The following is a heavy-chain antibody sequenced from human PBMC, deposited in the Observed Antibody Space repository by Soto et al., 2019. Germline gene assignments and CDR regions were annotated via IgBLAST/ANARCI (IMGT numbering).Heavy chain of an antibody. Sequence: SETLSLTCSVSGYSVTSSDYYWAWIRQPPGKGLEWSGSMFYSGLTYYNPSLKSRVTLSVDTSKNQFSVRLNSVTAADTAVYYCAPLSVSLSGPYGIHVWGQGTTVTVSS. V-gene: IGHV4-39*01. J-gene: IGHJ6*02. D-gene: IGHD2-15*01. CDR1: GYSVTSSDYY. CDR3: APLSVSLSGPYGIHV. CDR2: MFYSGLT.